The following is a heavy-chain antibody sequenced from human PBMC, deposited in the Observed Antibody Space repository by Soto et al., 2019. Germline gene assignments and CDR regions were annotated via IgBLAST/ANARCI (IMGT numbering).Heavy chain of an antibody. D-gene: IGHD6-13*01. CDR2: IDPSDSYT. V-gene: IGHV5-10-1*01. CDR1: GYSFTSYW. Sequence: RGESLKISCKGSGYSFTSYWISWVRQMPGKGLEWMGRIDPSDSYTNYSPSFQGHVTISADKSISTAYLQWSSLKASDTAMYYCARQGSSSRSWFDPWGQGTLVTVSS. J-gene: IGHJ5*02. CDR3: ARQGSSSRSWFDP.